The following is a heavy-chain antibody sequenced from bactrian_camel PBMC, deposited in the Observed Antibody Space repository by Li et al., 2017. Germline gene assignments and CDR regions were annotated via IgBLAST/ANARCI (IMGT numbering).Heavy chain of an antibody. D-gene: IGHD6*01. J-gene: IGHJ7*01. CDR2: IWTGGGTT. Sequence: VQLVESGGGLVQPGESLRVSCTGTGFTFRNNWMYWVRQAPGKGLEWVSSIWTGGGTTHFADSVKGRFTISKDNAKNMMYLQMNSLKSEDTALYYCATGSWYRPDGMDYWGKGTQVTVS. CDR1: GFTFRNNW. V-gene: IGHV3S1*01.